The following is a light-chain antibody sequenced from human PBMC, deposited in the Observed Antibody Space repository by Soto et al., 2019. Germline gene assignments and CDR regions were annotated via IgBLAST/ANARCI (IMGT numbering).Light chain of an antibody. CDR3: QQYGSSPPST. Sequence: EIVLTQSPGTLSLSPGERATLSCRASQSVSSSYLAWYQQKPGQAPRLLIYGASSRATGIPVRFSGSGSGTDFTLTISRLEPEDFAVYYCQQYGSSPPSTFGQGTKVEIK. CDR2: GAS. V-gene: IGKV3-20*01. J-gene: IGKJ1*01. CDR1: QSVSSSY.